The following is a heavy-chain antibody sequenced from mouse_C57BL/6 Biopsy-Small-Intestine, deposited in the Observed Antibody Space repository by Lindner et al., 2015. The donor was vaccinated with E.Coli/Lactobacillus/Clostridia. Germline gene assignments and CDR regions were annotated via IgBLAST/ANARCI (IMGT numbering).Heavy chain of an antibody. V-gene: IGHV1-4*01. Sequence: VQLQESGAELARPGASVKMSCKASGYTFTSYTMHWVKQRPGQGLEWIGYINPSSGYTNYNQKFKGKATLTVNKSSSTAYMELRSLTSEDSAVYYCARPRLYTFDYWGQGTTLTVSS. D-gene: IGHD3-2*02. CDR1: GYTFTSYT. J-gene: IGHJ2*01. CDR3: ARPRLYTFDY. CDR2: INPSSGYT.